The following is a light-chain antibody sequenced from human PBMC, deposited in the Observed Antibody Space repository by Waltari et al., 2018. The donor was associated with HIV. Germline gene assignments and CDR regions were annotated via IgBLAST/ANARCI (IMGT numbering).Light chain of an antibody. CDR3: AAWDDRLSVV. CDR1: RSRIDINT. CDR2: NNN. V-gene: IGLV1-44*01. J-gene: IGLJ3*02. Sequence: QSVLTQPPSASGTPGQRVTISCSGRRSRIDINTVNWYQQRPGTAPKLLIYNNNQRPSGVPDRFSGSKSGTSASLAISGLQSEDEADYFCAAWDDRLSVVFGGGTKLTVL.